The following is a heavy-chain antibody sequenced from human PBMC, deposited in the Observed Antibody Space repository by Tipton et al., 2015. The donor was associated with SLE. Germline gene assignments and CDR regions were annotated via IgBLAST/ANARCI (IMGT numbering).Heavy chain of an antibody. D-gene: IGHD5-12*01. V-gene: IGHV4-61*09. J-gene: IGHJ4*02. CDR1: GGSITIGSYY. CDR3: ARRLTRYSGYDYFDY. Sequence: TLSLTCTVSGGSITIGSYYWSWIRQPAGRGLEWIGHIYYSGSTNYNPSLKSRVTISVDTSKNQFSLKLSSVTAADTAVYYCARRLTRYSGYDYFDYWGQGTLVTVSS. CDR2: IYYSGST.